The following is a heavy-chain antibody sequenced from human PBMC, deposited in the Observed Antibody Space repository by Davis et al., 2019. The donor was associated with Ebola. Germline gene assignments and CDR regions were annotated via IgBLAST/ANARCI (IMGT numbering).Heavy chain of an antibody. CDR3: TTGYYYDSSGSDY. J-gene: IGHJ4*02. V-gene: IGHV3-15*01. Sequence: GESLKISCAASGFTFSNAWMSWVRQAPGKGLEWVGRIKSKTDGGTTDYAAPVKGRFTISRDDSKNTLYLQMNSLKTEDTAVYYCTTGYYYDSSGSDYWGQGTLVTVSS. CDR2: IKSKTDGGTT. CDR1: GFTFSNAW. D-gene: IGHD3-22*01.